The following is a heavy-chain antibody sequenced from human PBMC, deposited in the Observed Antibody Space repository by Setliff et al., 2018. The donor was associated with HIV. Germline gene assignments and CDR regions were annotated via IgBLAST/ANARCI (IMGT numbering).Heavy chain of an antibody. D-gene: IGHD3-16*01. V-gene: IGHV1-58*02. CDR1: GFTFTSSA. CDR2: IVVGSGNT. J-gene: IGHJ5*02. Sequence: SVKVSCKASGFTFTSSAMQWVRQARGQRLEWIGWIVVGSGNTNYAQKFQERVTITRDMSTSTAYMELSSLRSEDTAVYYCTKEWGPSAQPINWFDPWGQGTQVTVSS. CDR3: TKEWGPSAQPINWFDP.